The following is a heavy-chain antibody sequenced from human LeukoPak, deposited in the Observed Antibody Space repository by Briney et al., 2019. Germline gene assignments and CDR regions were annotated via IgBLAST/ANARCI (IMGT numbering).Heavy chain of an antibody. CDR3: ARGRRELLRKGAAFDI. J-gene: IGHJ3*02. CDR2: INHSGST. CDR1: GGSFSGYY. Sequence: SETLSLTCAVYGGSFSGYYWSWIRQPPGKGLEWIGEINHSGSTNYNPSLKSRVTISVDTSKNQFSLKLSSVTAADTAVYYCARGRRELLRKGAAFDIWGQGTMVTVSS. D-gene: IGHD1-26*01. V-gene: IGHV4-34*01.